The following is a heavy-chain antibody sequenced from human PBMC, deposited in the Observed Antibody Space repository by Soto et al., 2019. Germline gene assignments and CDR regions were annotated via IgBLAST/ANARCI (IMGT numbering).Heavy chain of an antibody. D-gene: IGHD6-19*01. CDR3: AKADGQQWPIPHLDN. Sequence: EVQLLESGGGVVQPGGSLRLSCVASGFNFKKFAMAWVRQAAGEGLEWVSGISCCGGSASYADSVKGRFSIARDASKNTVSLQLNSLRVEATAQYYCAKADGQQWPIPHLDNWGQGTLVTVS. J-gene: IGHJ4*02. CDR2: ISCCGGSA. CDR1: GFNFKKFA. V-gene: IGHV3-23*01.